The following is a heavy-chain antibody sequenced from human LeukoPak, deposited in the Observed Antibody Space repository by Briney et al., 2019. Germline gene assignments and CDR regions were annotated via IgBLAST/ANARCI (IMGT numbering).Heavy chain of an antibody. CDR2: IYYSGST. D-gene: IGHD5-18*01. J-gene: IGHJ6*03. V-gene: IGHV4-59*01. Sequence: SETLSLTCAVSGGSISSYYWSWIRQPPGKGLEWIGYIYYSGSTNYKSSLKSRVTISVDTSKNQFSLKLSSVTAADTAAYYCARTTEGGYTYGYSYYYYMDVWGKGTTVTISS. CDR3: ARTTEGGYTYGYSYYYYMDV. CDR1: GGSISSYY.